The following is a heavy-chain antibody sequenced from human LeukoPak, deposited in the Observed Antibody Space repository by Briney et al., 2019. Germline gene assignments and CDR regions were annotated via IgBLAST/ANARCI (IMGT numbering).Heavy chain of an antibody. J-gene: IGHJ6*01. CDR3: AKDPRGGPFRGYYYYGMDV. D-gene: IGHD3-10*01. Sequence: AGSLTLSCAASGFTFNTYDMTWVRQAPGKGLKWVSAISGSGSDTYYADSVKGRFTISRDNSKNTLYLQMNSLRAEDTAVYYCAKDPRGGPFRGYYYYGMDVW. CDR2: ISGSGSDT. V-gene: IGHV3-23*01. CDR1: GFTFNTYD.